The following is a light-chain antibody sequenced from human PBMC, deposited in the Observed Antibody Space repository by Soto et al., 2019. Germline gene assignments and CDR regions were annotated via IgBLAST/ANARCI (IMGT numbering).Light chain of an antibody. CDR3: CSFAGTI. V-gene: IGLV2-11*01. CDR1: SSDVGGYYY. J-gene: IGLJ2*01. Sequence: QSALTQPRSVSGSPGQSVTISCTGISSDVGGYYYVSWYQQYPGKAPKLMIYDVSKRPSGVPDRFSGSKSGNTASLTISGLQAEDEDDYYCCSFAGTIFGGGTKVTVL. CDR2: DVS.